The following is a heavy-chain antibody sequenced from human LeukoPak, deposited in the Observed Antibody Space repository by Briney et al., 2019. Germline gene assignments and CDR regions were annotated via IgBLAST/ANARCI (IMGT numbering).Heavy chain of an antibody. J-gene: IGHJ4*02. D-gene: IGHD3-3*01. CDR3: AREYDFWSGYPSYFDY. CDR1: GFIFSDYH. CDR2: INSDGSST. Sequence: PGGSLRLSCAAAGFIFSDYHMSWVRQAPGKGLVWVSRINSDGSSTNYADSVKGRFTISRDNAKNTLYLQMNSLRADDTAVYYCAREYDFWSGYPSYFDYWGQGTLVTVSS. V-gene: IGHV3-74*01.